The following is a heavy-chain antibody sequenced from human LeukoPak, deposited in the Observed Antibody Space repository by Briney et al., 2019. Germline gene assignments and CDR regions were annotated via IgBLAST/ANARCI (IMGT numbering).Heavy chain of an antibody. Sequence: GGSLRLSCAASGFTFSSNYMSWVRQAPGKGLEWVSVIYSGGSTYSADSVKGRFTISRDNSKNTPYLQMNSLRAEDTAVYYCARGLVSSSSFTYRGQGSLVSVCS. CDR3: ARGLVSSSSFTY. D-gene: IGHD6-13*01. CDR1: GFTFSSNY. J-gene: IGHJ4*02. CDR2: IYSGGST. V-gene: IGHV3-66*01.